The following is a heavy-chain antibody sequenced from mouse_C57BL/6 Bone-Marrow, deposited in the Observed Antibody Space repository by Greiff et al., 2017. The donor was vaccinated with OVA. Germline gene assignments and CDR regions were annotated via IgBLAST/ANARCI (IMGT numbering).Heavy chain of an antibody. CDR3: EIACCRNNHFAY. CDR1: GYTFTSYW. D-gene: IGHD1-3*01. CDR2: IHPSDSDT. V-gene: IGHV1-74*01. J-gene: IGHJ3*01. Sequence: QVQLQQSGAELVKPGASVKVSCKASGYTFTSYWMHWVKQRPGQGLEWIGRIHPSDSDTNYNQKFKGKATLTADKSSSTAYMQLSSLTSEDSAVYFCEIACCRNNHFAYWGQGTMVTVSA.